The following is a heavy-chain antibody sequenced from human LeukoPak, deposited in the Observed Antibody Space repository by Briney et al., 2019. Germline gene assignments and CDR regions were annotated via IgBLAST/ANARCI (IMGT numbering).Heavy chain of an antibody. D-gene: IGHD3-10*01. CDR1: DSSISGSYF. CDR2: MHHTGSA. Sequence: SETLSLTCIVSDSSISGSYFWGWVRQPPGKGLESIGAMHHTGSAYYNPSLQSRVSISLDVPKSQISLRLNSMTAADTAVYYCARFAFVRDLATYNWIDPWGQGTLVTVSS. V-gene: IGHV4-38-2*02. CDR3: ARFAFVRDLATYNWIDP. J-gene: IGHJ5*02.